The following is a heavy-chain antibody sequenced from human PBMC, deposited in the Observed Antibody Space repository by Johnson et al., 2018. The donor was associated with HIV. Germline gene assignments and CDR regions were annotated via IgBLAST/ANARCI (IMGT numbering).Heavy chain of an antibody. V-gene: IGHV3-13*01. CDR1: GFTFSSYD. CDR3: ARGARDDSSGYDERGEKDAFDS. J-gene: IGHJ3*02. CDR2: IGTAGDT. Sequence: MLLVESGGGLVQPGGSLRLSCAASGFTFSSYDMHWVRQATGKGLEWVSAIGTAGDTYYPGSVKGRFTISRENAKNSLYLQMNSLRAGDTAVYYCARGARDDSSGYDERGEKDAFDSCGQGTMVTVSS. D-gene: IGHD3-22*01.